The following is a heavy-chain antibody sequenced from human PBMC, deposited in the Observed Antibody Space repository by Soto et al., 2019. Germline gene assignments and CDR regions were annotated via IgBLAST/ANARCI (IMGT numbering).Heavy chain of an antibody. J-gene: IGHJ4*02. V-gene: IGHV1-2*02. CDR1: GYTFTGYY. Sequence: GASVKVSCKASGYTFTGYYMHWVRQAPGQGLEWMGWINPNSGGTNYAQKFQGRVTMTRDTSISTAYMELSRLRSDDTAVYYCATGLGYCSGGSCEEDYWGQGTLVTIS. D-gene: IGHD2-15*01. CDR2: INPNSGGT. CDR3: ATGLGYCSGGSCEEDY.